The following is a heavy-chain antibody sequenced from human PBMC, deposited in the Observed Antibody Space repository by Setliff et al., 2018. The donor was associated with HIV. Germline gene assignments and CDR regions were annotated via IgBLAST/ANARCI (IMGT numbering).Heavy chain of an antibody. Sequence: GGSLRLSCAASGFTFSSYGMHWVRQAPGKGLEWVAVIWYDGSNKYYADSVKGRFTISRDNSKNTLYLQMNSLRAEDTAVYYCAKERVPAAQGNWFDPWGQGTQVTVSS. V-gene: IGHV3-33*06. CDR1: GFTFSSYG. CDR3: AKERVPAAQGNWFDP. D-gene: IGHD2-2*01. CDR2: IWYDGSNK. J-gene: IGHJ5*02.